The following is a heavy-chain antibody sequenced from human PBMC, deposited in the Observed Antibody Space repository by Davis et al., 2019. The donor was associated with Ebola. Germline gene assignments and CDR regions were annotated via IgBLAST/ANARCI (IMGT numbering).Heavy chain of an antibody. Sequence: GESLKISCAASGFIFSSYGMSWVRQAPGKGLEWVSGISGSGGSTNYADFVKGRFTISRDHSKNTLDLQMHSLRVEDTAVYFCARGGAVAPDWGPGTLVTVSS. J-gene: IGHJ4*02. V-gene: IGHV3-23*01. CDR3: ARGGAVAPD. D-gene: IGHD4-23*01. CDR1: GFIFSSYG. CDR2: ISGSGGST.